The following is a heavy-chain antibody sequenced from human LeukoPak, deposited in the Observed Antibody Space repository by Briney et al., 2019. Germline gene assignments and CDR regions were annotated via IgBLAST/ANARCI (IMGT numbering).Heavy chain of an antibody. J-gene: IGHJ4*02. CDR2: VYHSGYT. Sequence: SETLSLTCTVSGTSFSNDYWGWIRQPPGKGPEWIGCVYHSGYTYYNPSLKSRVAISVDTPKNQFSLSLNSVTAADTAVYYCARAQWEQPFDYWGQGTLVTVSS. V-gene: IGHV4-38-2*02. D-gene: IGHD1-26*01. CDR3: ARAQWEQPFDY. CDR1: GTSFSNDY.